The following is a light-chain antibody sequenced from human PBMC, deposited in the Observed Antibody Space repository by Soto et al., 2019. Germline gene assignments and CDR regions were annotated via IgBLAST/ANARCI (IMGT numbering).Light chain of an antibody. Sequence: EIVMTQSPATLSVSPGERATLSCRASQSVSSNLAWYQQKPGQAPRLLIYGASTRATGIPARFSGSGSGTEFTLTIRSLEPEDFAIYYCQQRDSWPLTFGGGTKVDI. J-gene: IGKJ4*01. CDR2: GAS. V-gene: IGKV3-15*01. CDR3: QQRDSWPLT. CDR1: QSVSSN.